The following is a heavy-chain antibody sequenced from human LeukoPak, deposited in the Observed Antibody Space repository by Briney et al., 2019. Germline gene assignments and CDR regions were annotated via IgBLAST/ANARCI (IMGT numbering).Heavy chain of an antibody. CDR3: ARARGYCNGGSCYYFDF. V-gene: IGHV3-64*01. CDR1: GFNFNIID. CDR2: ITGNGLGI. J-gene: IGHJ4*02. Sequence: PGGSLRLSCAASGFNFNIIDMYWVRQSPGKGLEYVSSITGNGLGIYYASSVKGRFTISRDNSQNTVFLQMGSLRSEDMAVYYCARARGYCNGGSCYYFDFWGQGTLVTVSS. D-gene: IGHD2-15*01.